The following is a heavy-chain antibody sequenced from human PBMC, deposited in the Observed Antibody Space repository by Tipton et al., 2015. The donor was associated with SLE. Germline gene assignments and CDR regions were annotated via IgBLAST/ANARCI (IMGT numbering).Heavy chain of an antibody. J-gene: IGHJ4*02. CDR1: GFNFGACW. CDR3: TRGIDPGSSRISDY. V-gene: IGHV3-74*01. Sequence: SLRLSCVASGFNFGACWMHWVRQAPGKGLVWISRTNQDGAIRSYEDSVKGRFIISRDNSKSTLYLQMNNVRVEDTALYYCTRGIDPGSSRISDYWGQGTMVSVSS. D-gene: IGHD2-15*01. CDR2: TNQDGAIR.